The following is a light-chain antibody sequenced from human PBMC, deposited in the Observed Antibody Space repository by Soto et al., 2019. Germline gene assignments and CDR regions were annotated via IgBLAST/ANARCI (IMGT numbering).Light chain of an antibody. CDR2: GAS. CDR1: QSVSNNY. V-gene: IGKV3-20*01. CDR3: QQYGSSGT. Sequence: EILLTQCQGHLSLSPGAIATLSCRASQSVSNNYLAWYQQKPGQAPRFLIYGASNRATGIPDRISGSGSGTDFTITISRLEPEDFAVDYCQQYGSSGTFGQGTKVDIK. J-gene: IGKJ1*01.